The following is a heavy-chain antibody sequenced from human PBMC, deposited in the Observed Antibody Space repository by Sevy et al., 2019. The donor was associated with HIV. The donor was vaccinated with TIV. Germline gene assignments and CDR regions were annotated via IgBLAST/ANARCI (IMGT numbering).Heavy chain of an antibody. CDR3: AREYREHYYASSDYYTLALFFDS. Sequence: ASVKVSCKASGYTFTNHAIHWVRQAPGQRLQWMAWINTANDETKYSQKFQGRITITTDASASTAYMELSSLRSDDTAVYYCAREYREHYYASSDYYTLALFFDSWGQGTLVTVSS. CDR1: GYTFTNHA. CDR2: INTANDET. J-gene: IGHJ4*02. V-gene: IGHV1-3*04. D-gene: IGHD3-22*01.